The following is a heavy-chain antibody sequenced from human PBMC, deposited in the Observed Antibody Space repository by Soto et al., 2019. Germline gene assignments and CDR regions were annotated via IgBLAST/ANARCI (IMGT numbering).Heavy chain of an antibody. Sequence: ASVKVSCKASGYSFTDYHIHWVRQAPGQGLEWLGRINPKSGGTSTAQKFQGWVTMTTDTSISTASMELTRLTSDDTAIYHCARGDSTDCSNGVCSFFYNHDMDVWGQGTTVTV. D-gene: IGHD2-8*01. V-gene: IGHV1-2*04. CDR1: GYSFTDYH. CDR2: INPKSGGT. CDR3: ARGDSTDCSNGVCSFFYNHDMDV. J-gene: IGHJ6*02.